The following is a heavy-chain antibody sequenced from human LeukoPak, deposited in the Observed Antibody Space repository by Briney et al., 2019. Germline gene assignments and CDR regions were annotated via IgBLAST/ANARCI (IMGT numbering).Heavy chain of an antibody. Sequence: GGSLRLPCAASGFTFSSYGMHWVRQAPGKGLEWVAFIRYDGSNKYYADSVKGRFTISRDNSKNTLYLQMNSLRAEDTAVYYCAKDNGPDYYDSSGYYDPYYMDVWGKGTTVTVSS. V-gene: IGHV3-30*02. D-gene: IGHD3-22*01. CDR2: IRYDGSNK. CDR3: AKDNGPDYYDSSGYYDPYYMDV. CDR1: GFTFSSYG. J-gene: IGHJ6*03.